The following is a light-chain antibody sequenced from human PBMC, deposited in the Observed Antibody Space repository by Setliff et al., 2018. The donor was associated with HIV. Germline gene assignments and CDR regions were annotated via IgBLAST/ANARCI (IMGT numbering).Light chain of an antibody. CDR3: CSNTGSNTYV. J-gene: IGLJ1*01. CDR2: QAT. V-gene: IGLV2-23*01. Sequence: ALTQPASVSGSPGQSITISCTGTSSDIGRYNLVSWYQQYPGKAPKLMIYQATKRPSGVSNRFSGSKSGNTASLTISGLQAEDEADYYCCSNTGSNTYVFGSGTKSPS. CDR1: SSDIGRYNL.